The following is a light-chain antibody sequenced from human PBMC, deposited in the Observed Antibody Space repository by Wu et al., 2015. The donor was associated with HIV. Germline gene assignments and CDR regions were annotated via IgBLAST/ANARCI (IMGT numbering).Light chain of an antibody. Sequence: EIVLTQSPVTLSVSPGERATLSCRATQNVDSNLAWYQQKPGQAPRLLIYGASTRAAGIAARFSGSGSGTDFTLTISRLDPEDSAVYYCQQYVSAPYTFGQGTKLEIK. CDR3: QQYVSAPYT. CDR1: QNVDSN. V-gene: IGKV3-20*01. J-gene: IGKJ2*01. CDR2: GAS.